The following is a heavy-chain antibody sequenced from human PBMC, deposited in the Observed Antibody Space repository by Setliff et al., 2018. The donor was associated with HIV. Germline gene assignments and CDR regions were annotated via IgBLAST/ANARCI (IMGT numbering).Heavy chain of an antibody. CDR3: ARKGNVGGWFDP. J-gene: IGHJ5*02. CDR2: IYYSGST. CDR1: GGSISSYY. D-gene: IGHD3-16*01. V-gene: IGHV4-59*01. Sequence: PSETLSLTCTVSGGSISSYYWSWIRQPPGKGLEWIGYIYYSGSTNYNPSLKSRVTISVDTSKNHFSLKLSSVTAADTAVYYCARKGNVGGWFDPWGQGTLVTVSS.